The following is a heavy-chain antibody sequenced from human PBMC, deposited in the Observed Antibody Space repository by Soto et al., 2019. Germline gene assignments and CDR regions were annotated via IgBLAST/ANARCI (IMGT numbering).Heavy chain of an antibody. CDR1: GFTFSEAW. CDR2: IKSKTYGETI. V-gene: IGHV3-15*01. CDR3: RWALECSSGICIDY. Sequence: GGSLRLSCVGSGFTFSEAWMSWVRQAPWKGLEWIGRIKSKTYGETIDYATSVRGRFTISREDSENTLYLQMDNLKTEDTSMYFCRWALECSSGICIDYWGQGALVTVPQ. J-gene: IGHJ4*02. D-gene: IGHD3-22*01.